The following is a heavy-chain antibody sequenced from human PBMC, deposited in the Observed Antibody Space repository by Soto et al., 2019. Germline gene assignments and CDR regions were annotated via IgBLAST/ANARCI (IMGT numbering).Heavy chain of an antibody. Sequence: QVQLRESGPGLVKPSGTLFLTCAVSSGSVNSSNWWSWVRQPPGKGLEWIGEIYHGGSANYNPSLRSRVTMSVDTSKDQVFLQLSSVTAADTAVYYCARDPAAAGTFDYWGQGTLVTVSS. CDR2: IYHGGSA. CDR1: SGSVNSSNW. D-gene: IGHD6-13*01. V-gene: IGHV4-4*02. CDR3: ARDPAAAGTFDY. J-gene: IGHJ4*02.